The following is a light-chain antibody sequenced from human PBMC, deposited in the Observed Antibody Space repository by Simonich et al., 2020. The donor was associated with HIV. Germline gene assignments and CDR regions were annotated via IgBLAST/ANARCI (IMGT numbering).Light chain of an antibody. J-gene: IGKJ4*02. CDR2: GAT. CDR1: LIVSSN. CDR3: QQYNNWPT. Sequence: ILMTHSPAPFSVPPGKGPPLSCRANLIVSSNLAWSQQKPGQAPRLLICGATSRATGSPARFSGSGSGTEFTLTISSMQSEDFAVYYCQQYNNWPTFGGGTKVEIK. V-gene: IGKV3-15*01.